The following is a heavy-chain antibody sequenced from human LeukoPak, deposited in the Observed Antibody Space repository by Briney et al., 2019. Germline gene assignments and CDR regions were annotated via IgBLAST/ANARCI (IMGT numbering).Heavy chain of an antibody. V-gene: IGHV3-30*14. Sequence: GGSLRLSCVASGFAFSQFPVHWVRQAPGKRLEWVAFISHDGGNKKYGDSVKGRFTISRDNSKNTLYLQMNSLRAEDTAVYYCARLNYYYYMDVWGKGTTVTISS. CDR2: ISHDGGNK. CDR1: GFAFSQFP. CDR3: ARLNYYYYMDV. J-gene: IGHJ6*03.